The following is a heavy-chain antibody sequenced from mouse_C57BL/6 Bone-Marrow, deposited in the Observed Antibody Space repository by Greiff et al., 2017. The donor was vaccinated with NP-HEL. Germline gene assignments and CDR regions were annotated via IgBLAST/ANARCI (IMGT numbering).Heavy chain of an antibody. D-gene: IGHD1-1*01. CDR2: INPNYGTT. CDR3: ARGGDYYGSSFRGYAMDY. J-gene: IGHJ4*01. CDR1: GYSFTDYN. V-gene: IGHV1-39*01. Sequence: EVQLQQSGPELVKPGASVKISCKASGYSFTDYNMNWVKQSNGKSLEWIGVINPNYGTTSYNQKFKGKATLTVDQSSSTAYMQLNSLTSEDSAVYYFARGGDYYGSSFRGYAMDYWGQGTSVTVSS.